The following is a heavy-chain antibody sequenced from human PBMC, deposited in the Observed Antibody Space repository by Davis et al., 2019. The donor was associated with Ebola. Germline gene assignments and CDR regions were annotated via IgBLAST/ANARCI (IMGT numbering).Heavy chain of an antibody. J-gene: IGHJ6*02. V-gene: IGHV1-8*01. D-gene: IGHD2-15*01. Sequence: ASVKVSCKASGYTFTSYDINWVRQATGQGLEWMGWMNPNSGNTGYAQKFQGRVTMTRNTSISTAYMELSSLRSDDTAVYYCARAEDCSGGSCYFEKNYYYYYGMDVWGQGTTVTVSS. CDR3: ARAEDCSGGSCYFEKNYYYYYGMDV. CDR2: MNPNSGNT. CDR1: GYTFTSYD.